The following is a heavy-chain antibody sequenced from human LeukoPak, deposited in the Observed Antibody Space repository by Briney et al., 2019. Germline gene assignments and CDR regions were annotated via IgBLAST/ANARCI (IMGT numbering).Heavy chain of an antibody. Sequence: GGSLRLSCAASGFTFSSYAMSWVRQAPGKGLEWVLAISGSGGSTYYADSVKGRFTISRDNSKNTLYLQMNSLRAEDTAVYYCANRVGPSMDVWGQGTTVTVSS. CDR2: ISGSGGST. V-gene: IGHV3-23*01. CDR1: GFTFSSYA. CDR3: ANRVGPSMDV. D-gene: IGHD3-3*01. J-gene: IGHJ6*02.